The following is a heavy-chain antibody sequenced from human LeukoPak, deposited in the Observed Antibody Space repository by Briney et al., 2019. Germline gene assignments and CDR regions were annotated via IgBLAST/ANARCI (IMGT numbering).Heavy chain of an antibody. Sequence: LSLTCAVYGGSFSGYYWSWIRQAPGKGLEWVSYISSSGSTIYYADSVKGRFTISRDNAKNSLYLQMNSLRVEDTAVYYCASEQWLLNWGQGTLVTVSS. CDR3: ASEQWLLN. CDR1: GGSFSGYY. J-gene: IGHJ4*02. D-gene: IGHD6-19*01. CDR2: ISSSGSTI. V-gene: IGHV3-11*01.